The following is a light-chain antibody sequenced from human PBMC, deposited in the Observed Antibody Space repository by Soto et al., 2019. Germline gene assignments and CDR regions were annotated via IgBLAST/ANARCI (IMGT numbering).Light chain of an antibody. V-gene: IGKV3-15*01. CDR1: QSINSF. CDR3: QQYNKLRT. Sequence: EIVMTQSPATLSVSPGETATLSCRASQSINSFLVWYQQKPGQAPRLLIYGASTSATGIPARFSGGGSGTEFTLNISRLQSEDFSFYYCQQYNKLRTFGQGTKLEIK. CDR2: GAS. J-gene: IGKJ1*01.